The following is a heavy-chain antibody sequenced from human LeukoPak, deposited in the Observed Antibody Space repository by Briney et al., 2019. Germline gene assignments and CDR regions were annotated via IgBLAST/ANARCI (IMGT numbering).Heavy chain of an antibody. Sequence: GGSLRLSCAASGFSVSDNYMSWVRQPPGKGLEWVSVIYSGGSTYYADSVKGRFTISRDNSKNTLYLQINSLRAEDTSVYYCARVNLGLSSGWYPYFDYWGQGTLVTVSS. CDR1: GFSVSDNY. V-gene: IGHV3-66*01. CDR3: ARVNLGLSSGWYPYFDY. J-gene: IGHJ4*02. D-gene: IGHD6-19*01. CDR2: IYSGGST.